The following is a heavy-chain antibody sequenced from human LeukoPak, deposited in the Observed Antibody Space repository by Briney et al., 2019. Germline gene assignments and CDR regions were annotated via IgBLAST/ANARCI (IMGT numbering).Heavy chain of an antibody. CDR3: AREGGYSYGYDY. CDR1: GGSISSGGYY. V-gene: IGHV4-61*09. Sequence: SETLSLTCTVSGGSISSGGYYWSWIRQPAGKGLEWIGHIYTSGTTKYNPSLKSRVTMSVDTSKKQVSLKLSSVTAADTAVYCCAREGGYSYGYDYWGQGTLVTVSS. D-gene: IGHD5-18*01. J-gene: IGHJ4*02. CDR2: IYTSGTT.